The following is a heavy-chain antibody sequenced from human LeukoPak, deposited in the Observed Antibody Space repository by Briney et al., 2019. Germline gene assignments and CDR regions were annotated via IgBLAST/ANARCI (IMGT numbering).Heavy chain of an antibody. CDR2: INSDETSI. V-gene: IGHV3-74*01. CDR1: GFTFSSYG. D-gene: IGHD6-13*01. Sequence: PGRSLRLSCAASGFTFSSYGMHWVRQAPGKGLVWVSRINSDETSISYADSVKGRFTISRDNAKNTLYLQMNSLRAEDTAVYYCARGFGIGADPDYWGQGTLVTVSS. J-gene: IGHJ4*02. CDR3: ARGFGIGADPDY.